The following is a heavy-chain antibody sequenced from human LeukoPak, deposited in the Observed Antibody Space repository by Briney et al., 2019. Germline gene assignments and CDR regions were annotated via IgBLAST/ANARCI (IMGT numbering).Heavy chain of an antibody. D-gene: IGHD2-15*01. V-gene: IGHV3-23*01. CDR2: IRSSGGST. CDR3: ASKIGYCSSVSCYLDY. J-gene: IGHJ4*02. Sequence: GGSLRLSCAASAFTFSSYDMTWARQAPGKGLEWVSAIRSSGGSTDYADSVKGRFTISRDNSKNILYLQMNSLRAEDTAVYYCASKIGYCSSVSCYLDYWGQGTLVTVPS. CDR1: AFTFSSYD.